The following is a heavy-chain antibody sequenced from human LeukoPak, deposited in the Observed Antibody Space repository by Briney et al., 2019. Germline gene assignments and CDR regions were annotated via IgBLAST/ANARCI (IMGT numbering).Heavy chain of an antibody. Sequence: ASVKVSCKASGYTFTGYYMHWVRQAPGQGLEWMGWINPNSGGTNYAQKFQGRVTMTRDTSISTAYMELSRLRSDDTAVYYCARGATGTTWFYNWFDPWGQGTLVTVSS. V-gene: IGHV1-2*02. CDR1: GYTFTGYY. J-gene: IGHJ5*02. CDR2: INPNSGGT. CDR3: ARGATGTTWFYNWFDP. D-gene: IGHD1-1*01.